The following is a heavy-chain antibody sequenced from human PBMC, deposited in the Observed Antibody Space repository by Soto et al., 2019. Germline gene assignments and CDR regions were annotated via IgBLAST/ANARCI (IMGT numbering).Heavy chain of an antibody. CDR3: ARTVMPVGNLAAFDH. Sequence: QMQLQESGPGLVKPSETLSLTCNVSGVSVSSVKYFWSWIRQPPGQGLEWIAYIYNNGNTNYNPSLKRRDTISVDTSKNQCSLKLTSVTAADSAVYFCARTVMPVGNLAAFDHWGQGVLVTVSS. CDR1: GVSVSSVKYF. CDR2: IYNNGNT. J-gene: IGHJ4*02. V-gene: IGHV4-61*01. D-gene: IGHD7-27*01.